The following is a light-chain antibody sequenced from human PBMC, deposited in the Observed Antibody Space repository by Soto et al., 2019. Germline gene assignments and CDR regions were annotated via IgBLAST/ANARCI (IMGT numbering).Light chain of an antibody. J-gene: IGKJ2*01. CDR3: QQSYGTLYT. CDR2: AAS. CDR1: QSISNY. V-gene: IGKV1-39*01. Sequence: DIQMTQSPSSLSASVGDTVTIACRASQSISNYLHWYQQKPGKAPNLVIYAASGLQSGVPSRFSGSGSGTDFTLTISTLQPEDSPTYYCQQSYGTLYTFGQGTKVEIK.